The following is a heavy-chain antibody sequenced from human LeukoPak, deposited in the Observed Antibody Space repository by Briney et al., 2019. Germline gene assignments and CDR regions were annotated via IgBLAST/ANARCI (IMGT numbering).Heavy chain of an antibody. Sequence: GGSLRLSCAASGFTFSSYAMSWVRQAPGKGLEWVSAISGSGGSTYYADSVKGRFTISRDNSKNTLYLQMNSLRAEDTAVYYCAKDRQIAVAGSGSYFDYWGQGTLVTVSS. V-gene: IGHV3-23*01. CDR1: GFTFSSYA. J-gene: IGHJ4*02. CDR2: ISGSGGST. CDR3: AKDRQIAVAGSGSYFDY. D-gene: IGHD6-19*01.